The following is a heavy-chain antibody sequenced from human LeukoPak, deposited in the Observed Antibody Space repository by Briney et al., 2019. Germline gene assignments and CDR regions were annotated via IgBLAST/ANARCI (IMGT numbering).Heavy chain of an antibody. CDR1: GGTFSSYA. V-gene: IGHV1-69*04. CDR3: ARAADIAARHDAFDI. CDR2: IIPILGIA. J-gene: IGHJ3*02. Sequence: ASVKVSCKASGGTFSSYAISWVRQAPGQGLEWMGRIIPILGIANYAQKFQGRVTITADKSTSTAYMELSSLRSEDTAVYYCARAADIAARHDAFDIWGQGTMVTVSS. D-gene: IGHD6-6*01.